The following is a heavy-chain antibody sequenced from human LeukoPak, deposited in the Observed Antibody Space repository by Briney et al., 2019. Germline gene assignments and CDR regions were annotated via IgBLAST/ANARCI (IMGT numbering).Heavy chain of an antibody. Sequence: GGSLRLSCAASGFTFDDYGMSWVRQAPGKGLEWVSGINWNGGSTGYADSVKGRFTISRDNAKNSLYLQMNSLRAEDTALYYCAKEHYYDSSGYLDYWGQGTLVTVSS. D-gene: IGHD3-22*01. CDR1: GFTFDDYG. CDR3: AKEHYYDSSGYLDY. CDR2: INWNGGST. V-gene: IGHV3-20*04. J-gene: IGHJ4*02.